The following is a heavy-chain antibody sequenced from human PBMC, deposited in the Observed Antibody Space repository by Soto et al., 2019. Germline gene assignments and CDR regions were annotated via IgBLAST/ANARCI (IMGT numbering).Heavy chain of an antibody. CDR3: ARVSRSGSYDY. J-gene: IGHJ4*02. CDR1: GFTFSSYA. D-gene: IGHD1-26*01. CDR2: ISSNGGST. V-gene: IGHV3-64*01. Sequence: GGSLRLSCAASGFTFSSYAMHWVRQAPGKGLEYVSAISSNGGSTYYANSVKGRFTISRDNSKNTLYLQMGSLRAEDMAVYYCARVSRSGSYDYWGQGTLVTVSS.